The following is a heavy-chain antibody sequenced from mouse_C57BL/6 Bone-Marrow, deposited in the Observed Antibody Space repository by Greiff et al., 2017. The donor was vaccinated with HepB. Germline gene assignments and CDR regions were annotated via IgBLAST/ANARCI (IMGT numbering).Heavy chain of an antibody. CDR1: GYSFTGYF. CDR3: ARSSGAYYCNFDY. V-gene: IGHV1-20*01. J-gene: IGHJ2*01. CDR2: INPYNGDT. Sequence: VQLQQSGPELVQPGDSVKISCTASGYSFTGYFMHWVMQSHGKSLEWIGRINPYNGDTFYNQKFKGKATLTVDKSSSAAHMVLRRLTSEDSAVYYCARSSGAYYCNFDYWGQGTTLTVSS. D-gene: IGHD2-10*01.